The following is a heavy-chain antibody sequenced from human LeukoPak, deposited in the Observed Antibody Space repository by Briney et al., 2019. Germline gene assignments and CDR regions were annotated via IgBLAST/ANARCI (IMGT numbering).Heavy chain of an antibody. CDR2: TSASGGAT. Sequence: PRGSPSLSCAASGFPYSSYGLSWVRQAPGKGLEWVSVTSASGGATYYADSVKGRFTMSRDNSKNTLYLQMNSLRDEDTAVYYCAEALSDGSDMSDDWWQGSLVIVSS. D-gene: IGHD3-10*01. V-gene: IGHV3-23*01. CDR3: AEALSDGSDMSDD. CDR1: GFPYSSYG. J-gene: IGHJ4*02.